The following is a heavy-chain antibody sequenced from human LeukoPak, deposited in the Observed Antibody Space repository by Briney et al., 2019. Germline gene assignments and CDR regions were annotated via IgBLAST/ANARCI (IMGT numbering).Heavy chain of an antibody. CDR1: GFTFSSYA. CDR2: ISGSGGST. CDR3: ARRGRAVDY. V-gene: IGHV3-23*01. D-gene: IGHD3-10*01. J-gene: IGHJ4*02. Sequence: GGSLRLSCAASGFTFSSYAISWVRQAPGKGLEWVSAISGSGGSTYYADPVKGRFTISRDNSKNTLYLQMNSLRAEDTAVYYCARRGRAVDYWGQGTLVTVSS.